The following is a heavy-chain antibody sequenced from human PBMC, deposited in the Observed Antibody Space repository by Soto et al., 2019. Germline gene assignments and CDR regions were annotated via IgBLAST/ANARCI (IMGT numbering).Heavy chain of an antibody. J-gene: IGHJ4*02. Sequence: EVQLVESGGGLVQPGGSLRLSCAASGFTFSSYSMNWVRQAPGKGLEWVSYISSSSSTIYYADSVKGRFTISRDNAKNSLYLQMNSLRDEDTAVYYCARDRYGDQGGFLDYWGQGALVTVSS. CDR2: ISSSSSTI. D-gene: IGHD4-17*01. CDR3: ARDRYGDQGGFLDY. CDR1: GFTFSSYS. V-gene: IGHV3-48*02.